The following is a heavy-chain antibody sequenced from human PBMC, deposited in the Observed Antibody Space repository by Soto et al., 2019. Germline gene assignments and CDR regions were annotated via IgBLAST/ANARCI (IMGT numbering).Heavy chain of an antibody. CDR2: ISYDGSNK. J-gene: IGHJ4*02. D-gene: IGHD6-13*01. Sequence: ESGGGVVQPGRSLRLSCAASGFTFSSYAMHWVRQAPGKGLEWVAVISYDGSNKYYADSVKGRFTISRDNSKNTLYLQMNSLRAEGTAVYYCARGSSSSTGGYWGQGTLVTVSS. CDR3: ARGSSSSTGGY. CDR1: GFTFSSYA. V-gene: IGHV3-30-3*01.